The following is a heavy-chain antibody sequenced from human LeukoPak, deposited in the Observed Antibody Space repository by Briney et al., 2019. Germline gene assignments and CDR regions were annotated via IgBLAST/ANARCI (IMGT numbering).Heavy chain of an antibody. J-gene: IGHJ3*02. CDR3: ATPIHSGSYRGDDAFDI. CDR2: ISAYNGNT. V-gene: IGHV1-18*01. D-gene: IGHD1-26*01. CDR1: GYTFTSYG. Sequence: ASVKVSCRASGYTFTSYGISWARQAPGQGLEWMGWISAYNGNTNYAQKLQGRVTMTTDTSTSTAYMELRSLRSDDTAVYYCATPIHSGSYRGDDAFDIWGQGTMVTVSS.